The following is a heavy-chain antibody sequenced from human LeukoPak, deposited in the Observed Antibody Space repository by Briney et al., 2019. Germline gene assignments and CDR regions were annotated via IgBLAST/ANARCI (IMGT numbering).Heavy chain of an antibody. V-gene: IGHV3-7*01. D-gene: IGHD3-10*01. CDR2: IKQDGSEK. CDR1: GFTFSSYW. J-gene: IGHJ3*02. Sequence: GGSLRLSCAASGFTFSSYWMSWVRQAPGKGLEWVANIKQDGSEKYYVDSVKGRFTISRDNAENSLYLQMNSLRAEDTAVYYCAREEFAPTRDDAFDIWGQGTMVTVSS. CDR3: AREEFAPTRDDAFDI.